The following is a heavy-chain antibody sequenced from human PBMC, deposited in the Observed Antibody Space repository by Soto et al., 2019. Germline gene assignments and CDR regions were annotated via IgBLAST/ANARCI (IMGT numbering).Heavy chain of an antibody. D-gene: IGHD3-22*01. CDR2: INAGNGNT. J-gene: IGHJ5*02. V-gene: IGHV1-3*01. Sequence: DSETVSCNASGYAFTSYSMHWVRHAPGQRHEWMGWINAGNGNTKYSQKFQGRVTITRDTSASTAYMELSSLRSEDTAVYYCARDFVFLSSGSPTDYFDLWGQGTLATVSS. CDR3: ARDFVFLSSGSPTDYFDL. CDR1: GYAFTSYS.